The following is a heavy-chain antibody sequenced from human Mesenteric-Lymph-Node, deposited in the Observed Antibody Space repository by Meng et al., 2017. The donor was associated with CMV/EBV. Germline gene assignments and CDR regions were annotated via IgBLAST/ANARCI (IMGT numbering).Heavy chain of an antibody. CDR2: INPDGRIT. Sequence: GGSLRLSCTASGFIVLSKYMSWVRQAPGKGLVWVSRINPDGRITNYADSVKGRFTISRDNAKNTLYLQMNSLRGEDTAVYYCARGGLEPVDYWGQGTLVTVSS. J-gene: IGHJ4*02. V-gene: IGHV3-74*01. CDR1: GFIVLSKY. D-gene: IGHD1-14*01. CDR3: ARGGLEPVDY.